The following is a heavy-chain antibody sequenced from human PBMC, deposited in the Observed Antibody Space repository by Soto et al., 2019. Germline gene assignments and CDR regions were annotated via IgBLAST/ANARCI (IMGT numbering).Heavy chain of an antibody. V-gene: IGHV1-3*01. CDR2: INAGNGNT. Sequence: HVPLVQSGAEVKKPGASVKVSCKASGYTFTSYAMHWVRQAPGQRRERMGWINAGNGNTKYAQKFQGRVTITRDASASTAYMELSSRRSEDTAVYYCARTISKDFWSGYYNYWGQGTLVTVSS. CDR1: GYTFTSYA. D-gene: IGHD3-3*01. J-gene: IGHJ4*02. CDR3: ARTISKDFWSGYYNY.